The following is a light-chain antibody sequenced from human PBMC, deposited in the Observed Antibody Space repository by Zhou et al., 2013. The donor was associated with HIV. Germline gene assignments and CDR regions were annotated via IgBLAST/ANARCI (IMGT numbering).Light chain of an antibody. Sequence: DIQMTQSPSSLSASVGDRVTITCRASRGISNYLAWYQQQPGKIPKVLIYDASTLQSGVPSRFSGSGSGTDFTLTISSLQPEDAATYYCQKYNGDPITFGQGTRLDIK. CDR3: QKYNGDPIT. CDR2: DAS. V-gene: IGKV1-27*01. J-gene: IGKJ5*01. CDR1: RGISNY.